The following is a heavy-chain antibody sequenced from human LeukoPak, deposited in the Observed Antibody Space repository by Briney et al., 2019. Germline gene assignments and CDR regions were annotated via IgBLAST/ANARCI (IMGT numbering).Heavy chain of an antibody. D-gene: IGHD3-22*01. CDR2: IYYSGST. CDR1: GGSISSYY. V-gene: IGHV4-59*12. CDR3: ARDLGYLFDY. Sequence: PSETLSLTCTVSGGSISSYYWSWIRQPPGKGLEWIGYIYYSGSTNYNPSLKSRVTISVDTSKNQFSLKLSSVTAADTAVYYCARDLGYLFDYWGQGTLVTVSS. J-gene: IGHJ4*02.